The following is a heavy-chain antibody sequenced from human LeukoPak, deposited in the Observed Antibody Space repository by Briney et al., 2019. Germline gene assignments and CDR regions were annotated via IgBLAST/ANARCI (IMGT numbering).Heavy chain of an antibody. Sequence: GGSLRVSCAASGFTFNTYAMTWVRQAPGKGLEWVSSISGSGGGTYYADSVKGRFTISRDNSKNTLYLQMNSLRADDTAVYYCAKLTGGTGTIPFDYWGQGTLVTVSS. CDR3: AKLTGGTGTIPFDY. D-gene: IGHD1-1*01. J-gene: IGHJ4*02. V-gene: IGHV3-23*01. CDR1: GFTFNTYA. CDR2: ISGSGGGT.